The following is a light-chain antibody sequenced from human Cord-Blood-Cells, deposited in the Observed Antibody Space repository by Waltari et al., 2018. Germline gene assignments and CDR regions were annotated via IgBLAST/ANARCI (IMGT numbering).Light chain of an antibody. Sequence: SYELSQLPPVSVSPGQTASITCLGDTLGDTYACWYQQKPGQSPVLVIYQDSKRPSGIPERFSGSNSGNTTTLTISGTQAMDEADYYWQAWDSSEGVVGGGTKLTVL. J-gene: IGLJ2*01. CDR2: QDS. CDR3: QAWDSSEGV. V-gene: IGLV3-1*01. CDR1: TLGDTY.